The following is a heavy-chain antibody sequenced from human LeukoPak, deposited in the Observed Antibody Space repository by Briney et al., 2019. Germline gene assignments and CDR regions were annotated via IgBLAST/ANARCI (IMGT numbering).Heavy chain of an antibody. V-gene: IGHV1-2*02. CDR3: ARWGGYYYYYYMDV. Sequence: ASVKVSCKASGYTFTGYYMHWVRQAPGQGLEWMGWINPNSGGTNYAQTFQGRVTITADKSTSTAYLELRSLRSDDTAVYYCARWGGYYYYYYMDVWGKGTTVTVSS. CDR2: INPNSGGT. J-gene: IGHJ6*03. CDR1: GYTFTGYY. D-gene: IGHD2-15*01.